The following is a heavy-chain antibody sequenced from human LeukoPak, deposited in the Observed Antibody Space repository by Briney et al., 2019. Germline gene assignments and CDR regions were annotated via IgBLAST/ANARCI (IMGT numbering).Heavy chain of an antibody. CDR2: IYHDERT. D-gene: IGHD3-22*01. Sequence: SETLTLTCVVSGFSISHGYFWGWIRQPPGKGLEWIASIYHDERTYCSASLNSRATISVDTSKNQFSLKLGAVTAADTVVYYCARAPVVSPFDSWGQGILFIVSS. J-gene: IGHJ4*02. CDR1: GFSISHGYF. V-gene: IGHV4-38-2*01. CDR3: ARAPVVSPFDS.